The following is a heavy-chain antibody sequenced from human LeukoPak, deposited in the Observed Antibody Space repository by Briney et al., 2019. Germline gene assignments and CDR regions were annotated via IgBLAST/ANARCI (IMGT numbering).Heavy chain of an antibody. CDR3: ARNYYDRSDYYSSFDY. Sequence: SETLSLTCTVSGGSVSSGSYYWSWIRQPPGKGLEWIGYIYYSGSPNYNRSLKSRVTISVDTSKNQFSLKLSSVTAADTAVYYCARNYYDRSDYYSSFDYWGQGTLVTVSS. D-gene: IGHD3-22*01. CDR2: IYYSGSP. CDR1: GGSVSSGSYY. V-gene: IGHV4-61*01. J-gene: IGHJ4*02.